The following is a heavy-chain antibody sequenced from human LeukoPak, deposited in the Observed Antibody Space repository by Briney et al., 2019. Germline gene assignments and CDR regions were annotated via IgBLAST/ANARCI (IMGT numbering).Heavy chain of an antibody. V-gene: IGHV3-74*01. Sequence: GGSLRLSCVASGFIFSTQRMHWVRQAPGKGLVWVSYINIDERITGYADSVKGRFTISRDNAKNALYLQMNSLRAEDTAVYYCARRYFDYWGQGTLVTVSS. CDR3: ARRYFDY. J-gene: IGHJ4*02. CDR1: GFIFSTQR. CDR2: INIDERIT.